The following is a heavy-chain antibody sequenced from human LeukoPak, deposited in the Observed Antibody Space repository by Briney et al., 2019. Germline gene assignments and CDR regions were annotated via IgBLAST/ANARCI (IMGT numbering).Heavy chain of an antibody. J-gene: IGHJ3*02. CDR2: IKQDGSEK. V-gene: IGHV3-7*01. CDR1: GFTLSRYW. D-gene: IGHD3-22*01. Sequence: GGSLRLSCVASGFTLSRYWMSWVRQAPGKGREWVANIKQDGSEKYYVDSVKGRFTISRDNAKDSLYLQMDSLRAEDTAIYYCARVLAVSSSGYYNDAFDIWGQGTMVTVSS. CDR3: ARVLAVSSSGYYNDAFDI.